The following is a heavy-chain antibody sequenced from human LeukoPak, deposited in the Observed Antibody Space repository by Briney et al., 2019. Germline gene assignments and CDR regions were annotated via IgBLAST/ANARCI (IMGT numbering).Heavy chain of an antibody. CDR2: IIPILGIA. D-gene: IGHD2/OR15-2a*01. V-gene: IGHV1-69*04. CDR1: GGTFSSYA. Sequence: SVKVSCKASGGTFSSYAISWVRQAPGQGLEWMGRIIPILGIANYAQKFQGRVTITADKSTSTAYMELSSLRAEDTAVYYCASQQSFHYYYMDVWGKGTTVTVSS. CDR3: ASQQSFHYYYMDV. J-gene: IGHJ6*03.